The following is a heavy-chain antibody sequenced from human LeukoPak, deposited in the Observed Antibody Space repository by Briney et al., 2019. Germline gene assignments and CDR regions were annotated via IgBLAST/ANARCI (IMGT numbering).Heavy chain of an antibody. CDR2: IGGRDDNT. CDR3: AKRDGTAAIGKFWFDP. Sequence: GGSLRLSCAASGFTFSIYAMTWVRQAPGKGLEWVSEIGGRDDNTYYADSVKGRFTISRDNPRNTLFLQMNSLRAEDTAVYYCAKRDGTAAIGKFWFDPWGQGTLVTVSS. V-gene: IGHV3-23*01. D-gene: IGHD6-13*01. J-gene: IGHJ5*02. CDR1: GFTFSIYA.